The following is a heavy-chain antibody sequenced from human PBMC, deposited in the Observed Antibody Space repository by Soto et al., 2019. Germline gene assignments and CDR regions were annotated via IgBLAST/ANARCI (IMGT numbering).Heavy chain of an antibody. CDR1: GFTFSDCS. CDR2: INSHGAYI. J-gene: IGHJ4*02. Sequence: EVQLVESGGGLVKPGGSLRLSCAASGFTFSDCSMNWVRQAPGKGLEWVASINSHGAYIYYADSVKGRFTISRDNAKNSVYLDMDSLSAGDTAVYYCARDDNWNAADLDYGGQGTLVTVSS. CDR3: ARDDNWNAADLDY. D-gene: IGHD1-1*01. V-gene: IGHV3-21*01.